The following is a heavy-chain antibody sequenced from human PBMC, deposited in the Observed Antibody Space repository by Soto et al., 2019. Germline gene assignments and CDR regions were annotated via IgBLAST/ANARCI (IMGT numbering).Heavy chain of an antibody. CDR2: IYYTGST. CDR1: GVSINNFY. D-gene: IGHD2-15*01. J-gene: IGHJ5*02. V-gene: IGHV4-59*01. CDR3: ARGGGKDRIAFDP. Sequence: SETLSLTCTVSGVSINNFYWNWIRQPPGKELEWIGYIYYTGSTNYNPSLKSRVTISVDTSKNQFSLKLSSVIAAETAVYYCARGGGKDRIAFDPWGQGIVVNVSS.